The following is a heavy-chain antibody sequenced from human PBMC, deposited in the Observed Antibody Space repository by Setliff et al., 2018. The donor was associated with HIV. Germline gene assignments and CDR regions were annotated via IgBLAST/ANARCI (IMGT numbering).Heavy chain of an antibody. CDR3: AKFARDPTD. V-gene: IGHV4-59*08. CDR1: GASITSSY. Sequence: PSETLSLTCTVSGASITSSYWTWIRQSPGRGLEYLGYIYYSGDSNYSPSLKSRLNMSLDASTSQFSLRLNSLTAADTAMYYCAKFARDPTDWGRGILVTVSS. CDR2: IYYSGDS. J-gene: IGHJ4*02.